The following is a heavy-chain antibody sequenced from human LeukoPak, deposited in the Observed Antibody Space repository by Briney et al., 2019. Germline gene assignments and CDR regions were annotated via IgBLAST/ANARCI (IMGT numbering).Heavy chain of an antibody. CDR3: ASYDSRGYRNWFDL. J-gene: IGHJ5*02. D-gene: IGHD3-22*01. V-gene: IGHV4-59*01. Sequence: PSETLSLTCTVSGGSISPYYWSWIRQPPGKGLEWIGYIYYTGSTSYNPSLKSRVAISVDTSKNQFSLKLSSVTAADTAVYYCASYDSRGYRNWFDLWGQGTLVTVSS. CDR2: IYYTGST. CDR1: GGSISPYY.